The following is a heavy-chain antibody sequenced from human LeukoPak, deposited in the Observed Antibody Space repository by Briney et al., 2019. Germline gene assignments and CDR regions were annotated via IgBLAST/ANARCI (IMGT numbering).Heavy chain of an antibody. CDR1: GGSFSGYY. D-gene: IGHD3-22*01. CDR2: INHSGST. J-gene: IGHJ4*02. Sequence: PSETLSLTCAVYGGSFSGYYWSWIRQPPGKGLEWIGEINHSGSTNYNPSLKSRVTISVDTSKNQFSLKLSSVTAADTAVYYCAGGYYDSSGYFFFDYWGQGTLVTVSS. CDR3: AGGYYDSSGYFFFDY. V-gene: IGHV4-34*01.